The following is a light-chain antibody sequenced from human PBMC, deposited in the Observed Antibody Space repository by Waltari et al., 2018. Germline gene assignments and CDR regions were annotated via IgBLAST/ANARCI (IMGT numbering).Light chain of an antibody. Sequence: QSALTQPPSASGSPGQSVTISCTGTSSDVGAYNYVSWYQQYPGKAPKLMIYEVNKRPSGVPDRFSGSKSGNTASLTVSGLQAVEEAHYYCSSYAGTNSVVFGGGTALTVL. CDR3: SSYAGTNSVV. J-gene: IGLJ2*01. CDR2: EVN. CDR1: SSDVGAYNY. V-gene: IGLV2-8*01.